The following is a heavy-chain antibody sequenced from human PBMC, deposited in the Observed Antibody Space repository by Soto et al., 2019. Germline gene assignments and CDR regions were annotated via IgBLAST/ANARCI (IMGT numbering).Heavy chain of an antibody. D-gene: IGHD1-1*01. J-gene: IGHJ5*02. CDR1: GASITTYY. CDR3: ARDQLEGNWFDP. Sequence: PSETLSLTCTVSGASITTYYWSWIRQPPGKGLEWIGYISYSGSTDYNPSLKSRVTISFDASKNQISLQVRSATAADAAVYYCARDQLEGNWFDPWGQGTLVTVSS. V-gene: IGHV4-59*01. CDR2: ISYSGST.